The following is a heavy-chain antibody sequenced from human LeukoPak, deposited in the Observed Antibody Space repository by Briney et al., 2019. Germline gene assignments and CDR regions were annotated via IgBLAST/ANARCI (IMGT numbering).Heavy chain of an antibody. Sequence: DSVKVSGKASGYTFTGYYMHWVRQAPGQGLEGMGWINPNSGGTNYAQKFQGRVTMTRDTSISTAYMELSMLRSDDTAVYYCARGHDDFWSGYSTYGMDVWGQGTTVTVSS. CDR2: INPNSGGT. V-gene: IGHV1-2*02. CDR1: GYTFTGYY. J-gene: IGHJ6*02. CDR3: ARGHDDFWSGYSTYGMDV. D-gene: IGHD3-3*01.